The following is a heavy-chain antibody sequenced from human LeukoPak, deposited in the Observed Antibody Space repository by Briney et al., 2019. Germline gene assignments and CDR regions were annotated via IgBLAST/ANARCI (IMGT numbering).Heavy chain of an antibody. Sequence: ASVKVSCNASGYTFTSYGIGWVRQAAGQGLEWMGWISAYNGNTNYAQKLQGRVTMTADTSTTTAYMELRSLRYDDTAVYYCARDNLATNGIDPWGQGTLVTVSS. V-gene: IGHV1-18*01. CDR3: ARDNLATNGIDP. CDR1: GYTFTSYG. D-gene: IGHD5-24*01. J-gene: IGHJ5*02. CDR2: ISAYNGNT.